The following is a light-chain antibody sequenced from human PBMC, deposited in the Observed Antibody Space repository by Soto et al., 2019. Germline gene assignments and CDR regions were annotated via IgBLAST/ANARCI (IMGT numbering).Light chain of an antibody. CDR3: QKYNSAPWT. CDR1: QGISNY. CDR2: AAS. Sequence: EIQMYQSPASLSASVGDRVTITCRASQGISNYLAWYQQKPGTVPKLLISAASTLQTGVPSRFSGGGSGTDFTLTISSLQPEDVATYYCQKYNSAPWTFGQGTKVDIK. J-gene: IGKJ1*01. V-gene: IGKV1-27*01.